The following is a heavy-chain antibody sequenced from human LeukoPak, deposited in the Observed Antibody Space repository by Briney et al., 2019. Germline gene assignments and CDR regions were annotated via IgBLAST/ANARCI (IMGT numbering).Heavy chain of an antibody. V-gene: IGHV1-18*01. Sequence: ASVKVSCKASGYTFTSYGISWVRQAPGQGLEWMGWISAYNGNTNYAQKLQGRVTMTTDTSTSTAYMELRSLRSDDTAVYYCARELGPGYDFWSGYSAYGMDVWGQGTTVTVSS. CDR3: ARELGPGYDFWSGYSAYGMDV. J-gene: IGHJ6*02. CDR1: GYTFTSYG. CDR2: ISAYNGNT. D-gene: IGHD3-3*01.